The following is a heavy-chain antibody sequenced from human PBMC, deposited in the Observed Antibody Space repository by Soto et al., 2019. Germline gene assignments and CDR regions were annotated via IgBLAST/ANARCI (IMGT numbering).Heavy chain of an antibody. D-gene: IGHD3-10*01. J-gene: IGHJ4*02. CDR3: ARLVYDTRLNYMYFDF. CDR1: GVSLTSGNW. V-gene: IGHV4-4*02. Sequence: SETLSLTCAVSGVSLTSGNWWTWVRQSPQKGLEYIGEIFHDGTANYYPSFERRVAMSVDTSKNQFSLKLTSVTAADTAVYFCARLVYDTRLNYMYFDFWGPGTLVTVSS. CDR2: IFHDGTA.